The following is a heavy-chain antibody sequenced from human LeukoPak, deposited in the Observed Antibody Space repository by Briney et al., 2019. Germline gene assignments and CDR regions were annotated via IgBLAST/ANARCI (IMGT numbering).Heavy chain of an antibody. CDR1: GFTFSSNW. Sequence: PGGSLRLSCVASGFTFSSNWIHWVRQAPGKGLVWVSRINSDGSSTSYADSVKGRFTISRDNTKNTLYLQMNSLRAEDTAVYFCASPGATSKFDYWGQGTQVTVSS. V-gene: IGHV3-74*01. D-gene: IGHD1-26*01. CDR3: ASPGATSKFDY. CDR2: INSDGSST. J-gene: IGHJ4*02.